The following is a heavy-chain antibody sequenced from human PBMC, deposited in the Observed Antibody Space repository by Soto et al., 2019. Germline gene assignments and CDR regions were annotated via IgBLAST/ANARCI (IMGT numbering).Heavy chain of an antibody. D-gene: IGHD3-9*01. J-gene: IGHJ6*02. CDR2: IYYSGST. V-gene: IGHV4-31*03. Sequence: QVQLQESGPGLVKPSQTLSLTCTVSGGSISSGGYYWSWIRQHPGKGLEWIGYIYYSGSTYYNPSFKSRVTISVDTSKNQLPLKLSAVTAAATAVYYCAREAKDDYDILTGGYGMDVWGQGTTVTVSS. CDR3: AREAKDDYDILTGGYGMDV. CDR1: GGSISSGGYY.